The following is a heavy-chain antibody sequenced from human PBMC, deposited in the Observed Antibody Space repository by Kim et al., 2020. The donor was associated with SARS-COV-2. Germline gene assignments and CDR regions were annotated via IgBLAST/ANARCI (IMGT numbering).Heavy chain of an antibody. CDR3: ARDRAKNYYDSSGYYYSLDY. Sequence: GGSLRLSCAASGFTFSSYEMNWVRQAPGKGLEWVSYISSSGSTIYYADSVKGRFTISRDNAKNSLYLQMNSLRAEDTAVYYCARDRAKNYYDSSGYYYSLDYWGQGTLVTVSS. CDR1: GFTFSSYE. CDR2: ISSSGSTI. D-gene: IGHD3-22*01. J-gene: IGHJ4*02. V-gene: IGHV3-48*03.